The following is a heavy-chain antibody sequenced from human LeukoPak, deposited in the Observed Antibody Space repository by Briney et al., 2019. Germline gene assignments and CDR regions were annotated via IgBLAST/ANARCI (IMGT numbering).Heavy chain of an antibody. CDR2: ISSSGSTI. Sequence: PGGSLRPSCAASGFEFNVYGMNWVRQAPGKGLEWVSYISSSGSTIYYADSVKGRFTISRDNAKNSLYLQMNSLRAEDTAVYYCAELGITMIGGVWGKGTTVTISS. CDR1: GFEFNVYG. V-gene: IGHV3-48*04. D-gene: IGHD3-10*02. CDR3: AELGITMIGGV. J-gene: IGHJ6*04.